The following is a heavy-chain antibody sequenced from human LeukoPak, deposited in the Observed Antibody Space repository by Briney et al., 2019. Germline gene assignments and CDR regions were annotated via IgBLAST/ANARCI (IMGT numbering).Heavy chain of an antibody. D-gene: IGHD3-22*01. CDR2: IYSGGFT. CDR1: GFTVSSNY. CDR3: ARGRDFYDGSGYPFDS. V-gene: IGHV3-53*01. J-gene: IGHJ4*02. Sequence: GGSLRLSCAASGFTVSSNYMSWVRQAPGRGLEWVSVIYSGGFTYYADSVKGRFTISRDNSKNTVFLQMNSLRAEDTAVYYCARGRDFYDGSGYPFDSWGQGTLVTVSS.